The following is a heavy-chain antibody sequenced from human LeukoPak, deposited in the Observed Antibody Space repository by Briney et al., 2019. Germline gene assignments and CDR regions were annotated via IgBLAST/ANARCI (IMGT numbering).Heavy chain of an antibody. J-gene: IGHJ4*02. CDR1: GFTFSSYT. Sequence: GGSLRLSCAASGFTFSSYTMNWVRQAPGKGLEWVSSISSSSSYIYYADSVKGRFTISRDNAKNSLYLQMNSLRAEDTAVYYCARDPTGYYDSSGYYPFDYWGQGTLVTVPS. V-gene: IGHV3-21*01. CDR2: ISSSSSYI. D-gene: IGHD3-22*01. CDR3: ARDPTGYYDSSGYYPFDY.